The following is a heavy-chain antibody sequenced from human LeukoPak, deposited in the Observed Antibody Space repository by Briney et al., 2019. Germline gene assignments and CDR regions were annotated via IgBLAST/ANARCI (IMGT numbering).Heavy chain of an antibody. CDR3: AKLKYGDQGHDY. Sequence: GGSLRLSCAASGFTFSSSAMSWVRQVPGKGLEWVSGISASGGSTYYADSVKGRFTISRDNSKNTLYLQMNSLRAEDTAVYYCAKLKYGDQGHDYWGQGTLVTVSS. J-gene: IGHJ4*02. CDR2: ISASGGST. CDR1: GFTFSSSA. D-gene: IGHD4-17*01. V-gene: IGHV3-23*01.